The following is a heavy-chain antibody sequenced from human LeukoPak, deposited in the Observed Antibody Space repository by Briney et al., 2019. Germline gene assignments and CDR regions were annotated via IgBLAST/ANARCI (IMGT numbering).Heavy chain of an antibody. CDR2: ISYDGSNK. Sequence: QAGGSLRLSCAASGFTFSSYAMHWVRQAPGKGLEWVAVISYDGSNKYYADSVKGRFTISRDNSKNTLYLQMNSLRAEDTAVYYCARGLGRAFDYWGQGTLVTVSS. V-gene: IGHV3-30*04. CDR1: GFTFSSYA. J-gene: IGHJ4*02. CDR3: ARGLGRAFDY. D-gene: IGHD1-26*01.